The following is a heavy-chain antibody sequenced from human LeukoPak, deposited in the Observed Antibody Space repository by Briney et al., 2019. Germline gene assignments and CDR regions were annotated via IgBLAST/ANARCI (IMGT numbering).Heavy chain of an antibody. CDR3: ARDYGGNSGFFDY. CDR1: GFTFDDHG. Sequence: GGSLRLSCAASGFTFDDHGMSWVRQAPGKGLEWVSDISWSGGTTGYADSVKGRFSISRDNAKNSLYLQMNSLRAEDTALYYCARDYGGNSGFFDYWGQGTLVTVSS. V-gene: IGHV3-20*04. D-gene: IGHD4-23*01. CDR2: ISWSGGTT. J-gene: IGHJ4*02.